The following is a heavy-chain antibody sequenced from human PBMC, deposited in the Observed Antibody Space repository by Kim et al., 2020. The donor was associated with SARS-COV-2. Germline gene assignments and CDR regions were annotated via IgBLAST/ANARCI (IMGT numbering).Heavy chain of an antibody. D-gene: IGHD6-13*01. J-gene: IGHJ3*01. V-gene: IGHV3-64*02. CDR3: ARERYSRSDDAFDV. Sequence: VDSVKGRFTISRDNSKNTVYLQMGSLRADDMAVYYCARERYSRSDDAFDVWGQGTTVTVSS.